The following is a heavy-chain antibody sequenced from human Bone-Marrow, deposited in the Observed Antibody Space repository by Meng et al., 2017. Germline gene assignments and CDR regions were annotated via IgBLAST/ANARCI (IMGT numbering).Heavy chain of an antibody. CDR2: ISSSGSTI. CDR3: ARDAPGWELGAGMDV. D-gene: IGHD1-26*01. CDR1: GFTFSDYY. V-gene: IGHV3-11*01. Sequence: GRSLRLSCAAFGFTFSDYYMSWIRQAPGKGLEWVSYISSSGSTIYYADSVKGRFTISRDNAKNSLYLQMNSLRAEDTAVYYCARDAPGWELGAGMDVWGQGTTVTVSS. J-gene: IGHJ6*02.